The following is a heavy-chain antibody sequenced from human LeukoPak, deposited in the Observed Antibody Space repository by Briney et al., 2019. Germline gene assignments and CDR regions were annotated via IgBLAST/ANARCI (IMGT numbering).Heavy chain of an antibody. Sequence: PGGSLRLSCAASGFTFSTYWMHWVSQAPGKGLVWVSRIKSDGSTNYADSVKGRFTISRDNAKNTLSLHMNSLRPEDTGVYYCARAPSEIGGYYPEYFRYWGQGTLVTVSS. CDR1: GFTFSTYW. CDR3: ARAPSEIGGYYPEYFRY. V-gene: IGHV3-74*01. J-gene: IGHJ1*01. D-gene: IGHD3-22*01. CDR2: IKSDGST.